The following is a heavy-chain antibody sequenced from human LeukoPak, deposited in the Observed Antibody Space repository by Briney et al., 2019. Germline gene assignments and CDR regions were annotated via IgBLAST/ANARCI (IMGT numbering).Heavy chain of an antibody. D-gene: IGHD3-10*01. J-gene: IGHJ6*03. CDR3: ARAGVGVGESHMDV. Sequence: ASVKVSCMASGFSFTSFDLHWVRQASGQGLEWMGWMNPNSVDTGYAQKFQGRVTMTRNISIKTAYMELSRLRSEDTAVYYCARAGVGVGESHMDVWVEGTPVIVSS. CDR2: MNPNSVDT. CDR1: GFSFTSFD. V-gene: IGHV1-8*01.